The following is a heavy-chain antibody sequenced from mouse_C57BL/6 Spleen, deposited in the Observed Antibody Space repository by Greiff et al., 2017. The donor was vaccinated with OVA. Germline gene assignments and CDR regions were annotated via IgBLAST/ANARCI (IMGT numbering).Heavy chain of an antibody. J-gene: IGHJ3*01. V-gene: IGHV1-61*01. Sequence: VQLQQPGAELVRPGSSVKLSCKASGYTFTSYWMDWVKQRPGQGLEWIGNIYPSDSETHYNQKFKGKATLTVDKSSSTAYMQLSSLTSEDSAVYYCARGGLRRGFAYWGQGTLVTVSA. CDR2: IYPSDSET. CDR3: ARGGLRRGFAY. CDR1: GYTFTSYW. D-gene: IGHD2-4*01.